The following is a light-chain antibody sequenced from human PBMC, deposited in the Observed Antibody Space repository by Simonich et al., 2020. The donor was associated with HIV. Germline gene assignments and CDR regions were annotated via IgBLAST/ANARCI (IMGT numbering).Light chain of an antibody. J-gene: IGKJ5*01. V-gene: IGKV4-1*01. CDR2: WAS. Sequence: DIVMPQSPDSLAVSLGERATINCKSGQSVLYSSNNKNYLAWYQQTSGQPPKLLIYWASTRESGVPDRFSGSGSGTDFTLTISSLQAEDVAVYYCQQYYSTPFTFGQGTRLEIK. CDR1: QSVLYSSNNKNY. CDR3: QQYYSTPFT.